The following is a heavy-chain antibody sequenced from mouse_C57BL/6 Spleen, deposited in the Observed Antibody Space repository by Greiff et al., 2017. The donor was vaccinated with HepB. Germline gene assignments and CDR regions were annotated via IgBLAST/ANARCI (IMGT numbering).Heavy chain of an antibody. V-gene: IGHV5-17*01. J-gene: IGHJ2*01. CDR1: GFTFSDYG. Sequence: DVKLVESGGGLVKPGGSLKLSCAASGFTFSDYGMHWVRQAPEKGLEWVAYISSGSSTIYYADTVKGRFTISRDNAKNTLFLQMTSLRSEDTAMYYCARRDYYGSSWDYWGQGTTLTVSS. CDR2: ISSGSSTI. D-gene: IGHD1-1*01. CDR3: ARRDYYGSSWDY.